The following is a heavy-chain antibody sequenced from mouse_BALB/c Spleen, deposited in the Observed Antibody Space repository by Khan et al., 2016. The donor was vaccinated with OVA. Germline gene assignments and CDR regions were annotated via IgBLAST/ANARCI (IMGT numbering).Heavy chain of an antibody. CDR1: GFTFSSFG. Sequence: EVQRVESGGGLVQPGGSRKLSCAASGFTFSSFGMHWVRQAPEKGLEWVAYISSGSSSIYYADTVKGRFTISRDNPKNTLFLQMTSLRSDDTAMYYCAREDYGQWYFDVWGAGTTVTVSS. CDR2: ISSGSSSI. V-gene: IGHV5-17*02. D-gene: IGHD1-1*02. J-gene: IGHJ1*01. CDR3: AREDYGQWYFDV.